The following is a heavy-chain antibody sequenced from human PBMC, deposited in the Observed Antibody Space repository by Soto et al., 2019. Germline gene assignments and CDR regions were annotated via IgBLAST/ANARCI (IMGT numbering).Heavy chain of an antibody. Sequence: GGSLRLSCAASGSTFSSYALNWVRQAPGKGLEWVAEISGSGTSTYYAPSVKGRFIISSDSSKNTLYLRMYSLRAEDTAMYYCVKSLSALFSLGDFKYWGQGALVTVSS. CDR2: ISGSGTST. J-gene: IGHJ4*02. V-gene: IGHV3-23*01. CDR1: GSTFSSYA. CDR3: VKSLSALFSLGDFKY. D-gene: IGHD2-21*01.